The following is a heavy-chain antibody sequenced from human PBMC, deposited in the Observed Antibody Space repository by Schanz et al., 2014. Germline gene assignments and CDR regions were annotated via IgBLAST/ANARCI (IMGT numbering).Heavy chain of an antibody. CDR1: GFGFSSYS. V-gene: IGHV3-23*01. CDR3: AKVRYSSGWRGDYFDE. D-gene: IGHD6-25*01. Sequence: DVQLLESGGGLVQPGGSLRLSCAASGFGFSSYSMNWVRQAPGKGLEWVSAISGSGGSTYYADSVKGRFTISRDNSKNTLYLQMNSLRAEDTAVYYCAKVRYSSGWRGDYFDEWGQGTLVTVSS. J-gene: IGHJ4*02. CDR2: ISGSGGST.